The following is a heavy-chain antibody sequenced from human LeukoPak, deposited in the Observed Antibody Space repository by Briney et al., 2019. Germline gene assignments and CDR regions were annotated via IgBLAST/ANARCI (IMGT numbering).Heavy chain of an antibody. D-gene: IGHD5-24*01. CDR3: ARGRRWLVGYYFDY. CDR1: GGPFSGYY. J-gene: IGHJ4*02. CDR2: INHSGST. Sequence: SETLSLTCAVYGGPFSGYYWSWIRQPPGKGLEWIGEINHSGSTNYNPSLKSRVTISVDTSKNQFSLKLSSVTAADTAVYYCARGRRWLVGYYFDYWGQGTLVTVSS. V-gene: IGHV4-34*01.